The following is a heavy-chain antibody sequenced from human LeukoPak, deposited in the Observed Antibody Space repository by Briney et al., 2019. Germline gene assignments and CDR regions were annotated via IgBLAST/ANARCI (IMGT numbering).Heavy chain of an antibody. V-gene: IGHV3-23*01. J-gene: IGHJ4*02. Sequence: GGSLRLSCAASGFTLSSYPMSWVRQAPGKGLEWVSAISGSGGSTYYADFVKGRFTISRDNSNNTLYLQMNSLRAEDTAVYYCARGWTAIHDDYWGQGTLVTVSS. CDR3: ARGWTAIHDDY. CDR2: ISGSGGST. D-gene: IGHD2-21*02. CDR1: GFTLSSYP.